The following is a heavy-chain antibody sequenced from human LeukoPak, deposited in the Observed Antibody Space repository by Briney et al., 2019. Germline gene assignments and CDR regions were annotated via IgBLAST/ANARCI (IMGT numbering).Heavy chain of an antibody. J-gene: IGHJ3*02. D-gene: IGHD3-16*02. Sequence: SETLCLTCTVSGGSMSSYYWSWIRQPPGKGLEWIGYIYYSGSTNYNPSLKSRVTISVDTSKNQFSLKLSSVTAADTAVYYCARDRSFAFDIWGQGTMVTVSS. CDR2: IYYSGST. CDR3: ARDRSFAFDI. V-gene: IGHV4-59*01. CDR1: GGSMSSYY.